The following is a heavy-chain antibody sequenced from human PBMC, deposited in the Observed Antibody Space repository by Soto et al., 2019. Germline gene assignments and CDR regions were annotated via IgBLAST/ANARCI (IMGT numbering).Heavy chain of an antibody. CDR2: ISYTGSA. Sequence: QVQLQESGPGLVKPSQTLSLTCTVSGGSIGSGVYFCSWIRQPPGQVLEWIGFISYTGSAHYNPSLKSRVAIAVDTSKNQFSLKLTSVSAADAAVYYCATMVATTGSYYFDYWGQVTLVTVSS. V-gene: IGHV4-30-4*01. D-gene: IGHD1-26*01. J-gene: IGHJ4*02. CDR1: GGSIGSGVYF. CDR3: ATMVATTGSYYFDY.